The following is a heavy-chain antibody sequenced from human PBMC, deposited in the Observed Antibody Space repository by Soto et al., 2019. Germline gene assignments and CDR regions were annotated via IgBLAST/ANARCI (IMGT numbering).Heavy chain of an antibody. CDR2: ISYDGSNK. CDR3: AKDTSAFDS. CDR1: GFTFSSYG. Sequence: GGSLRLSCAASGFTFSSYGMHWVRQAPGKGLEWVAVISYDGSNKYYADSVKGRFTISRDNSKNTLYLQMNSLRAEDTAVYYCAKDTSAFDSCGQGTMGTGS. J-gene: IGHJ3*02. D-gene: IGHD3-16*01. V-gene: IGHV3-30*18.